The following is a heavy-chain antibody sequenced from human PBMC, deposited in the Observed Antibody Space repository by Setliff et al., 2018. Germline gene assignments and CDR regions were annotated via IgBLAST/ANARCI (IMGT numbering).Heavy chain of an antibody. CDR2: IYYNGRS. CDR1: GGPFSSYY. Sequence: SETLSLTCAVYGGPFSSYYWSWIRQPPGKGLEWIGFIYYNGRSDHNPSFQSRVTMSVDRSKNQFSLNLRAMTAADTAVYYCAREGGGSGWTPDSWGQGTLVTVSS. V-gene: IGHV4-59*01. J-gene: IGHJ4*02. CDR3: AREGGGSGWTPDS. D-gene: IGHD6-19*01.